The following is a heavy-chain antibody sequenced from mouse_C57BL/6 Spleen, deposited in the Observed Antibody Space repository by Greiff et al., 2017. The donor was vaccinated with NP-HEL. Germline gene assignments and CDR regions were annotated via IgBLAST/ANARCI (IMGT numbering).Heavy chain of an antibody. J-gene: IGHJ2*01. V-gene: IGHV1-22*01. CDR1: GYTFTDYN. Sequence: EVQLQQSGPELVKPGASVKMSCKASGYTFTDYNMHWVKQRHGKSLEWIGYINPNNGGTSYNQKFKGKATLTVNKSSSTAYMELRSLTSEDSAVYYCARGNDYEGVYWGQGTTLTVSS. CDR2: INPNNGGT. CDR3: ARGNDYEGVY. D-gene: IGHD2-4*01.